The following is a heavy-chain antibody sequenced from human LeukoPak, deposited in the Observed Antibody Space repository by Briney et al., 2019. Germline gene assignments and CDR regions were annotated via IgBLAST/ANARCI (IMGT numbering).Heavy chain of an antibody. D-gene: IGHD3-22*01. J-gene: IGHJ4*02. V-gene: IGHV1-18*01. CDR3: ARDDLTYYDSSGYHLDY. Sequence: ASVKVSCKASGYTFTSYGISWVRQAHGQGLEWMGLISAYNGNTNYAQKLQGRVTMTTDTSTSTAYMELRSLRSDDTAVYYCARDDLTYYDSSGYHLDYWGQGTLVTVSS. CDR2: ISAYNGNT. CDR1: GYTFTSYG.